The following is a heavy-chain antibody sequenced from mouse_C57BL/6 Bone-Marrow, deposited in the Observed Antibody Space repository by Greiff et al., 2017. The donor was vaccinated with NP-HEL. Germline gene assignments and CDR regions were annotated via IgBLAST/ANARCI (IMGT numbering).Heavy chain of an antibody. CDR1: GFSLTSYG. CDR3: AKNYFGSSPFYTMDY. CDR2: IWGGGST. J-gene: IGHJ4*01. Sequence: VQLKESGPGLVAPSQSLSITCTVSGFSLTSYGVDWVRQPPGKGLEWLGVIWGGGSTNYNAALISRLSISKDNSKSHFFLKMNSMHTDDTAMYYCAKNYFGSSPFYTMDYWGQGTSVTVSS. D-gene: IGHD1-1*01. V-gene: IGHV2-9*01.